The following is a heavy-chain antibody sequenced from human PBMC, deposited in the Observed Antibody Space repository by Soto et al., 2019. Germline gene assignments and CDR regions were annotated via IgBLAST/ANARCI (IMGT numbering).Heavy chain of an antibody. Sequence: GGSLRLSCAASGFTFSSYAMSWVRQAPGKGLEWVSGITGSGDSTYYADSVKGRFTISRDNSKNALYLHMNSLRGEETAIYYCAKAGGDCSGGSCYSGQADYWGQGTLVTVSS. V-gene: IGHV3-23*01. CDR1: GFTFSSYA. J-gene: IGHJ4*02. CDR2: ITGSGDST. CDR3: AKAGGDCSGGSCYSGQADY. D-gene: IGHD2-15*01.